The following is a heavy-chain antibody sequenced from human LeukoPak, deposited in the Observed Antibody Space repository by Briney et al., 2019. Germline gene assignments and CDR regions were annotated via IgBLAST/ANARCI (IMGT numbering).Heavy chain of an antibody. CDR1: GFTFDDYA. V-gene: IGHV3-9*01. CDR3: AKDIYDSSGYDY. J-gene: IGHJ4*02. Sequence: GGPLRLSCAASGFTFDDYAMHWVRQAPGKGLEWVSGISWNSGSIGYADSVKGRFTISRDNAKNSLYLQMNSLRAEDTALYYCAKDIYDSSGYDYWGQGTLVTVSS. CDR2: ISWNSGSI. D-gene: IGHD3-22*01.